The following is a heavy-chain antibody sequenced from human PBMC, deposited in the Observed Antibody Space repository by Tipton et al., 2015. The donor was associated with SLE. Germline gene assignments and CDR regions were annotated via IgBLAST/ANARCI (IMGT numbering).Heavy chain of an antibody. J-gene: IGHJ2*01. CDR2: IYTNENT. CDR1: GGSLSSYY. CDR3: AREFLNPVTTVHYYFDL. Sequence: LRLSCTVSGGSLSSYYLSWFRQPAGGGLEWIGRIYTNENTNYNPSLKSRVTMSVDTSKNHFSLKLISVTAADTAVYYCAREFLNPVTTVHYYFDLWGRGTLVTVSS. V-gene: IGHV4-4*07. D-gene: IGHD4-11*01.